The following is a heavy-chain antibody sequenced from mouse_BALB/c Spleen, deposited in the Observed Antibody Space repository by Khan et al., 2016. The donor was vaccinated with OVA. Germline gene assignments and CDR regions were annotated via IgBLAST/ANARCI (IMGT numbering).Heavy chain of an antibody. V-gene: IGHV3-2*02. Sequence: EVQLQESGPGLVKPSQSLSLTCTVTGFSITSDYAWNWLRQFPGNKLEWMGYIHYSGSTSSIPSPKSRISITLDTSKNQFFLDVNSVTSEDTAPYYCARGRAYWGRGTLVTVSA. CDR1: GFSITSDYA. CDR3: ARGRAY. J-gene: IGHJ3*01. CDR2: IHYSGST. D-gene: IGHD3-3*01.